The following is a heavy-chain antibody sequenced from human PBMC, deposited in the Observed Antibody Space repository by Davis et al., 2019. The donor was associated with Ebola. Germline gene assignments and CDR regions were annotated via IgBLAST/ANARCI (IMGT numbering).Heavy chain of an antibody. V-gene: IGHV4-59*12. J-gene: IGHJ6*02. CDR2: IHDSGST. CDR1: GGSISGDY. CDR3: ARVAHYDFWSGYWGGMDV. D-gene: IGHD3-3*01. Sequence: SETLSLTCTVSGGSISGDYWSWIWQPPGKGLEWIGYIHDSGSTNYNPSLKSRLTISVDTSKNQFSLKLSSVTAADTAVYYCARVAHYDFWSGYWGGMDVWGQGTTVTVSS.